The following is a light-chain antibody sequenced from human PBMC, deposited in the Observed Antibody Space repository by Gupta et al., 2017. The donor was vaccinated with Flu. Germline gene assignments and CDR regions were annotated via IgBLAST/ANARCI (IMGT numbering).Light chain of an antibody. CDR2: CED. CDR1: TANIGRNT. V-gene: IGLV1-44*01. Sequence: RVTISSSASTANIGRNTDTWCQQVQGRDPQLLIFCEDRRRSAVLARFSGSRSGASAFPATSGVESDDEADYYCAASPDSIIGYVFGTGTKLTVL. J-gene: IGLJ1*01. CDR3: AASPDSIIGYV.